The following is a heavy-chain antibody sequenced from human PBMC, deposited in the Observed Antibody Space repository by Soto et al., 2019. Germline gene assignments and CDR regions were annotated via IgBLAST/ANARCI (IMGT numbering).Heavy chain of an antibody. CDR3: ARDRGYNCYDY. CDR1: GFTFSNSR. D-gene: IGHD5-18*01. Sequence: EVHLVESGGGLVQPGGSLRLSCSASGFTFSNSRMTWVRQAPGKGLEWVASIDEDGNEKNIVDSVKGRFTIFRDNAKSSLYLQMNSLRVEDTAMYYCARDRGYNCYDYWGQGTVVTVSS. J-gene: IGHJ4*02. CDR2: IDEDGNEK. V-gene: IGHV3-7*05.